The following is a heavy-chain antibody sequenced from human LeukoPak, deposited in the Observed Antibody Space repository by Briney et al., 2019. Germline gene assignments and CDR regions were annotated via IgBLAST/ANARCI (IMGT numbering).Heavy chain of an antibody. CDR2: ISYDGSNK. CDR1: GFTFSSYG. D-gene: IGHD2-15*01. CDR3: AKDGGLLRPLIEIDY. V-gene: IGHV3-30*18. J-gene: IGHJ4*02. Sequence: PGGSLRLSCAPSGFTFSSYGMHWVRQAPGKGLEWVAFISYDGSNKYYADSVKGRFTISRDNSKNTLYLQMNSLRAEDTAVYYCAKDGGLLRPLIEIDYWGQGTLVTVSS.